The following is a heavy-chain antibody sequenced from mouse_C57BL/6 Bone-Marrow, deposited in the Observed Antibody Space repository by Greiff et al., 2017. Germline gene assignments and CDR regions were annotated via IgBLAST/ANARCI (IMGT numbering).Heavy chain of an antibody. CDR2: IDPSDSYT. V-gene: IGHV1-50*01. CDR3: ARNGGRVDY. J-gene: IGHJ4*01. CDR1: GYTFTSYW. Sequence: QVQLQQPGAELVKPGASVKLSCKASGYTFTSYWMQWVKQRPGQGLEWIGEIDPSDSYTNYNQKFKGKATLTVDTSSSTAYMQLSSLTSEDSAVYYCARNGGRVDYWGQGTSVTVSS. D-gene: IGHD1-2*01.